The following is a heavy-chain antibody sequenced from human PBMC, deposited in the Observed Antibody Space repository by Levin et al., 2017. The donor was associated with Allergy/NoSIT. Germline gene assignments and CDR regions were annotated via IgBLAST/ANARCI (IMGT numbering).Heavy chain of an antibody. CDR3: AKALVGDYGVPFDC. V-gene: IGHV3-23*01. CDR1: GFTFSTYA. Sequence: PGGSLRLSCAASGFTFSTYAMSWVRQAPGKGLEWVSGISGSGGSTYYADSVKGRFTISRDNSKNTLYLQMNSLRAEDTAIYYCAKALVGDYGVPFDCWGQGTLVTVSS. J-gene: IGHJ4*02. CDR2: ISGSGGST. D-gene: IGHD4-17*01.